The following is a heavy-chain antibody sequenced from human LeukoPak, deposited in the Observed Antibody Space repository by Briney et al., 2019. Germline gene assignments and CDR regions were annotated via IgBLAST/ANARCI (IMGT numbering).Heavy chain of an antibody. CDR1: GFNLNSFW. Sequence: GGSLRLSCSVSGFNLNSFWMTWVRQAPGKGLEWVANIGKDGSEKNYVDSVKGRFTISRDNAKNSLYLQMNSLRAEDTAIYYCARTYSPFDYWGQGTLVTVSS. CDR3: ARTYSPFDY. CDR2: IGKDGSEK. J-gene: IGHJ4*02. V-gene: IGHV3-7*04. D-gene: IGHD5-18*01.